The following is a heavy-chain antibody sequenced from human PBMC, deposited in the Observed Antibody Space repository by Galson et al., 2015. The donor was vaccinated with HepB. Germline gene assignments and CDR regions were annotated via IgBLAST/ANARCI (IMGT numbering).Heavy chain of an antibody. CDR2: IIPIFGTA. V-gene: IGHV1-69*13. Sequence: SVKVSCKASGGTFSSYAISWVRQAPGQGLEWMGGIIPIFGTANYAQKFQGRVTITADESTSTAYMELSSLRSEDTAVYYCARAGGAHSGSYRVDYWGQGTLVTVSS. CDR1: GGTFSSYA. CDR3: ARAGGAHSGSYRVDY. D-gene: IGHD1-26*01. J-gene: IGHJ4*02.